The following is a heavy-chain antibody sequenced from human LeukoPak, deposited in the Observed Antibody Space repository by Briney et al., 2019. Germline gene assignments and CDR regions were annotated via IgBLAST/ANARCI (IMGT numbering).Heavy chain of an antibody. CDR2: ISYDGSNK. Sequence: GGSLRLSCAASGFTFSSYGMHWVRQAPGKGLEWVAVISYDGSNKYYADSVKGRFTISRDNSKNTLYLQMNSLRAEDTAVYYCAKDLGPYNNYYCYGMDVWGQGTTVTVSS. CDR3: AKDLGPYNNYYCYGMDV. J-gene: IGHJ6*02. CDR1: GFTFSSYG. D-gene: IGHD1-14*01. V-gene: IGHV3-30*18.